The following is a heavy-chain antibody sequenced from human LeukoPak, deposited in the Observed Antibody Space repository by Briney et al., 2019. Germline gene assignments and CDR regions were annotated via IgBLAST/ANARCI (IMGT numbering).Heavy chain of an antibody. J-gene: IGHJ3*02. Sequence: PGGSLRLSCTGSGFGFSSYVMYWVRQAPGKGLKYVSSISSNGGNTYYANSVKGRVTISRDNSKNTLYLQMDSLRAEDVAVYYCASQDGFDIWGQGTMVTVSS. CDR3: ASQDGFDI. V-gene: IGHV3-64*01. CDR2: ISSNGGNT. CDR1: GFGFSSYV.